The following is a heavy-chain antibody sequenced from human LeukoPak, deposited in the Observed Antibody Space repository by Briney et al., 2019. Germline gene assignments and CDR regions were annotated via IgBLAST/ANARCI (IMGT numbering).Heavy chain of an antibody. J-gene: IGHJ1*01. CDR1: GYSFTSYW. CDR2: IYPGDSDT. V-gene: IGHV5-51*01. D-gene: IGHD4-17*01. CDR3: ARTLMDYGDPEYFQH. Sequence: GESLKISCKGSGYSFTSYWIGWVRQMPGKGLEWMGIIYPGDSDTRYSPSFQGQVTISADKSISTAYLQWSSLKASDTAMYYCARTLMDYGDPEYFQHWRQGTLVTVSS.